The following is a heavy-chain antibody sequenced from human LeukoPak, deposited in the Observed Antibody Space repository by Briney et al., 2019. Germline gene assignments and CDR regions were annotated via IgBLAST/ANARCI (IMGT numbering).Heavy chain of an antibody. CDR3: EKDGDMGATTRGDFDY. V-gene: IGHV3-23*01. CDR1: GFTFSSYA. CDR2: ISGSGGST. Sequence: GGSLRLSCAASGFTFSSYAMSWVRQAPGKGLEWVSAISGSGGSTYYADSVKGRFTISRDNSKNTLYLQMNSLRAEDTAVYYWEKDGDMGATTRGDFDYGGKEPLVTVSS. J-gene: IGHJ4*02. D-gene: IGHD5-12*01.